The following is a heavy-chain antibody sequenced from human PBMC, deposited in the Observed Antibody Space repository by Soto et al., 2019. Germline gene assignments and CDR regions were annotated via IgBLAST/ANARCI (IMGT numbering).Heavy chain of an antibody. CDR3: ARDNRKGYCISTSCYRGMDV. Sequence: QVQLVESGGGVVQPGRSLRLSCAASGFTFSSYAMHWVRQAPGKGLEWVAVISYDGSNKYYADSVKGRFTISRDNSKNTLYLQRNSLRAEDTAVYYCARDNRKGYCISTSCYRGMDVWGQGTTVTVSS. CDR1: GFTFSSYA. V-gene: IGHV3-30-3*01. J-gene: IGHJ6*02. CDR2: ISYDGSNK. D-gene: IGHD2-2*02.